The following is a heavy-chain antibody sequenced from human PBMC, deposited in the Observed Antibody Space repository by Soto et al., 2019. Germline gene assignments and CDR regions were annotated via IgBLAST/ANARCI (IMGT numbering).Heavy chain of an antibody. J-gene: IGHJ6*02. CDR3: ARGPNYDILTGNYDGMDV. CDR1: GYTFSSYG. V-gene: IGHV1-18*01. CDR2: ISAYNGNT. D-gene: IGHD3-9*01. Sequence: HVQLVQSGAEVKKPGASVKVSCKASGYTFSSYGISWVRQAPGQGLEWMGWISAYNGNTNYAQKLQGRVTMTTDTSTSTAYMELRSLRSDDTAVYYCARGPNYDILTGNYDGMDVWGQGTTVTVSS.